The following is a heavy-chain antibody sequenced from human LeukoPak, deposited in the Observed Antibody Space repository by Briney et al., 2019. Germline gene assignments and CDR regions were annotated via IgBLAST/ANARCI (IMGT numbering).Heavy chain of an antibody. J-gene: IGHJ5*02. CDR1: GGSISSYY. CDR2: IYYSGST. V-gene: IGHV4-59*08. Sequence: SETLSLTCTVSGGSISSYYWSWIRQPPGKGLEWSGYIYYSGSTSYNPSLKSRVTISLDTSKNQFSLKLSSVTAADTAVYYCARALRDYDILTGLNPWGQGTLVTVSS. D-gene: IGHD3-9*01. CDR3: ARALRDYDILTGLNP.